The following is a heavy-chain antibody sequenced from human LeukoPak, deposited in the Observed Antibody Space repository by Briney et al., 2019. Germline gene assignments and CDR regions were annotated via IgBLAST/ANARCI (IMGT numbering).Heavy chain of an antibody. J-gene: IGHJ5*02. D-gene: IGHD2-2*01. Sequence: SETLSLTCTVSGGSISSGGYYWSWIRQHPGKGLEWIGYIYYSGSTYYNPSLKSRVTISVDTSKNQFSLKLSSVTAADTAVYYCARERYLCSSTSCNNWFDPWGQGTLVTVSS. V-gene: IGHV4-31*03. CDR3: ARERYLCSSTSCNNWFDP. CDR1: GGSISSGGYY. CDR2: IYYSGST.